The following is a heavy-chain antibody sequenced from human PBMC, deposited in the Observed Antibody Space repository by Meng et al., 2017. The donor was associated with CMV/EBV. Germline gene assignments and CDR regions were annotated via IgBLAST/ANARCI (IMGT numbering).Heavy chain of an antibody. CDR2: IYYSGST. D-gene: IGHD2-2*02. J-gene: IGHJ6*02. CDR1: GGSTSSYY. Sequence: GSLRLSFTVPGGSTSSYYWSWIRQPPGKGLEWIGYIYYSGSTNYNPSLKSRVTISVDTSKNQFSLKLSSVTAADTAVYYCARGADIVVVPAAIRPIGYYYGMDVWGQGTTVTVSS. CDR3: ARGADIVVVPAAIRPIGYYYGMDV. V-gene: IGHV4-59*01.